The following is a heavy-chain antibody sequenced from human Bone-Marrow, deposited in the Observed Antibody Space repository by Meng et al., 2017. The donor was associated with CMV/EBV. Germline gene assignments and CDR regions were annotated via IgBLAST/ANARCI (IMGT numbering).Heavy chain of an antibody. J-gene: IGHJ4*02. CDR3: ARDHDYTSSWSGPFDY. Sequence: GESLKISCAASGFTFSSYAMSWVRQAPGKGLEWVSVIYSGGSSTYYADSVKGRFTISRDNSKNTLYLQMNSLRVEDTAVYYCARDHDYTSSWSGPFDYWGQGTLVTVSS. CDR2: IYSGGSST. V-gene: IGHV3-23*03. D-gene: IGHD6-13*01. CDR1: GFTFSSYA.